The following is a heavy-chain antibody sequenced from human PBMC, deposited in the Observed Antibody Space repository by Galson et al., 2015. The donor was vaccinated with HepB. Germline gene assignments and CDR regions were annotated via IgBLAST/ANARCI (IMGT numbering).Heavy chain of an antibody. V-gene: IGHV3-7*03. Sequence: SLRLSCAASGFTFSSYWMSWVRQAPGKGLEWVANIKQDGSEKYYVDSVKGRFTISRDNAKNSLYLQMNSLRAEDTAVYYCASRGRKYYDFWSGYPPWWYFDLWGRGTLVTVSS. CDR1: GFTFSSYW. J-gene: IGHJ2*01. CDR2: IKQDGSEK. CDR3: ASRGRKYYDFWSGYPPWWYFDL. D-gene: IGHD3-3*01.